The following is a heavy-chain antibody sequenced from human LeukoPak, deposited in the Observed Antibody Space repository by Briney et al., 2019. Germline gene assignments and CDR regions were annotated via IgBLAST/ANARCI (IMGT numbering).Heavy chain of an antibody. CDR3: AKDGPSRQPVVPAAVDY. CDR1: GFTFSSYG. J-gene: IGHJ4*02. CDR2: ISYVGSNK. Sequence: PGRSLRLSCAASGFTFSSYGMLWVRQAPAKGLEWVAVISYVGSNKYYADSVKGRFTISRDNSKNTLYLQMNSLRAEDTAVYYCAKDGPSRQPVVPAAVDYWGQGTLVTVSS. V-gene: IGHV3-30*18. D-gene: IGHD2-2*01.